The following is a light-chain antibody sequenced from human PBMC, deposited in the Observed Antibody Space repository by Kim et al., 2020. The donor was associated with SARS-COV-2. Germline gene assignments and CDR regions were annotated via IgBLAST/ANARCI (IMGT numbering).Light chain of an antibody. CDR2: GVS. CDR1: QSVSSTY. V-gene: IGKV3-20*01. J-gene: IGKJ1*01. CDR3: QQYGTAPRT. Sequence: SPGDRATVSCRASQSVSSTYLAWCQQKPGQAPRLLIYGVSSRATGIPDRFSGSGSGTDFTLTISRLEPEDFAVYYCQQYGTAPRTFGQGTKLDIK.